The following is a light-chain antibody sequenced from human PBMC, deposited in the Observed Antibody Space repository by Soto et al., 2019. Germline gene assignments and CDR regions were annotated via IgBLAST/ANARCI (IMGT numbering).Light chain of an antibody. CDR1: QTVNNN. CDR3: QQYNNSPPYT. V-gene: IGKV3-15*01. CDR2: GAS. J-gene: IGKJ2*01. Sequence: EIVMTQSPPTLSVSPGERATLSCRASQTVNNNLAWYQQKPGQAPRLLIYGASTRATDIPPRFSGSGSGTEFTLTISSLQSEDSAVYYCQQYNNSPPYTFGQGTKLEIK.